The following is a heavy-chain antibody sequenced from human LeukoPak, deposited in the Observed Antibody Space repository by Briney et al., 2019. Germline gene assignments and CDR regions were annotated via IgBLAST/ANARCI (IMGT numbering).Heavy chain of an antibody. D-gene: IGHD2-2*01. CDR1: GGSFSGYY. Sequence: SETLSLTCAVYGGSFSGYYWNWIRQPPGKGLEWIGEINHSGSTNYNPSLKSRVTISVDTSKNQFSLKLSSVTAADTAVYYCARDVNCSSTSCYGTNWFDPWGQGTLVTVSS. V-gene: IGHV4-34*01. J-gene: IGHJ5*02. CDR3: ARDVNCSSTSCYGTNWFDP. CDR2: INHSGST.